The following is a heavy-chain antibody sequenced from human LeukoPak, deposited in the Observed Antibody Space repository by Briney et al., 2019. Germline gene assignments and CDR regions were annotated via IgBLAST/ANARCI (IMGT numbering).Heavy chain of an antibody. J-gene: IGHJ6*03. CDR1: GYTFTDYY. CDR3: ARGTGAAGTMGV. Sequence: ASVKVSCKASGYTFTDYYIHWVRQAPGQGLEWIGWVNPDTGDANYGQKFKGRVTMTRDTSVTSAYMELKSLRSDDTAVHYCARGTGAAGTMGVRGKGTTVTISS. CDR2: VNPDTGDA. V-gene: IGHV1-2*02. D-gene: IGHD6-13*01.